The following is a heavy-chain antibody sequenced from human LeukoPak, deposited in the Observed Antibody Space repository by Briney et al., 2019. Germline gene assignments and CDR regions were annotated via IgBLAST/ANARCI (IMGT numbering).Heavy chain of an antibody. Sequence: GGSLRLSCAASGFTFNNYVMHWVRQAPGKGLEWVAGILYDGSDKWFGDSVKGRFSISRDNSKNTLYLQMNSLRVEDMAVHYCVRERDRLTTFDSWGQGALVTVSS. CDR1: GFTFNNYV. J-gene: IGHJ4*02. D-gene: IGHD1-1*01. CDR3: VRERDRLTTFDS. V-gene: IGHV3-30-3*01. CDR2: ILYDGSDK.